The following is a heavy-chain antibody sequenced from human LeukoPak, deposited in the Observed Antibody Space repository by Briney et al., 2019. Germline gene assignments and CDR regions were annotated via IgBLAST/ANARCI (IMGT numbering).Heavy chain of an antibody. Sequence: RGSLRLSCAASGFTFSTYWMHWVRQAPGKGLVWVSGINSDGGTTTYADSVKGRFTISRDNAKNTLYLQMNNLRAEDTAIYYCATDYYVSGSYYRLFYWGQGTLVTVSS. J-gene: IGHJ4*02. CDR3: ATDYYVSGSYYRLFY. CDR1: GFTFSTYW. V-gene: IGHV3-74*01. D-gene: IGHD3-10*01. CDR2: INSDGGTT.